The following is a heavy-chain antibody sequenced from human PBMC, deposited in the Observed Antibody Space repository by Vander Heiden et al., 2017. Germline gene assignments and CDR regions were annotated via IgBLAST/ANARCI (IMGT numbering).Heavy chain of an antibody. J-gene: IGHJ4*02. CDR3: ARDSDKWEVPIDS. CDR2: KNNDGSTT. Sequence: VPLVESGPVLGRPGGCLSLSCAASVFNFSSDWMYRVRNVPVKGLEWVSRKNNDGSTTNDAASVKDRFTISRDHAKNTLYLQRNSLSAEDTALYHCARDSDKWEVPIDSWGQGTLVTVSS. CDR1: VFNFSSDW. D-gene: IGHD1-26*01. V-gene: IGHV3-74*01.